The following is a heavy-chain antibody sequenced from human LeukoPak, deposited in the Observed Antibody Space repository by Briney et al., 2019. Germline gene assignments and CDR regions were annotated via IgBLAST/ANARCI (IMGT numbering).Heavy chain of an antibody. CDR3: ARDPGGMAVET. CDR2: IYYSGST. D-gene: IGHD6-19*01. Sequence: SETLSLTCTVSGRSISSSSYYWGWIRQPPGKGLEWIGSIYYSGSTYYNPSLKSRVTISVDTSKNQFSLKLSSVTAADTAVYYCARDPGGMAVETWGQGTMVTVSS. V-gene: IGHV4-39*07. CDR1: GRSISSSSYY. J-gene: IGHJ3*01.